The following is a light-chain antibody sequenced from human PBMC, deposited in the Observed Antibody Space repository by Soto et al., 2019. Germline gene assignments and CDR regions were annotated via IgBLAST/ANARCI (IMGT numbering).Light chain of an antibody. CDR1: QSISSY. J-gene: IGKJ4*01. CDR2: AAS. Sequence: DIQMTQSPSSLSASVGDRVTITCRASQSISSYLNWYQQKPGKAPKLLIYAASSLQSGVPSRFSGSGSGTACTLTISSLQPEDFATYYCQQSYSTPPLTFGGGTKVEIK. V-gene: IGKV1-39*01. CDR3: QQSYSTPPLT.